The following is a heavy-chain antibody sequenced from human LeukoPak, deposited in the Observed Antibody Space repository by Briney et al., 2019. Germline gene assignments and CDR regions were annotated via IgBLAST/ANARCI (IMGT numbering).Heavy chain of an antibody. D-gene: IGHD6-13*01. Sequence: SETLSLTCTVSGGSVSSGSYYWSWIRQPAGKGLEWIGRIYTSGSTNYNPSLKSRVTISVDTSKNQFSLKLSSVTAADTAVYYCARDRPGGSSLDYWGQGTLVTVSS. CDR2: IYTSGST. CDR3: ARDRPGGSSLDY. V-gene: IGHV4-61*02. J-gene: IGHJ4*02. CDR1: GGSVSSGSYY.